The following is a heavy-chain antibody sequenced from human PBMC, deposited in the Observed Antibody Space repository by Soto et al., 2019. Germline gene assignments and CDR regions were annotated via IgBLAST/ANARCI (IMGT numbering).Heavy chain of an antibody. Sequence: SVKVSCKASGYTFTNYGVSWVRQANGKRLEWMGWLNTYNANTKYAQTVQSRVTMTTDTSTSTAYMELRSLRSDDTAVYYFARGVGSGSYYNQYDWFDPWGQGTLVTVSS. CDR3: ARGVGSGSYYNQYDWFDP. CDR2: LNTYNANT. J-gene: IGHJ5*02. V-gene: IGHV1-18*04. CDR1: GYTFTNYG. D-gene: IGHD3-10*01.